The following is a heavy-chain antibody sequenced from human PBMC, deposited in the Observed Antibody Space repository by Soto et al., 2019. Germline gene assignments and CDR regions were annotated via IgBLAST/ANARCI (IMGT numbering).Heavy chain of an antibody. CDR2: INHSGST. D-gene: IGHD5-12*01. CDR3: ARGPRYSGYDYYFDY. Sequence: SSESLSLTSAVYGESFKCYYWSWVRQPPGKGLEWIGEINHSGSTNYNPSLKSRVTISVDTSKNQFSLKLSSVTAADTAVYYCARGPRYSGYDYYFDYWGQGTLVTVSS. J-gene: IGHJ4*02. CDR1: GESFKCYY. V-gene: IGHV4-34*01.